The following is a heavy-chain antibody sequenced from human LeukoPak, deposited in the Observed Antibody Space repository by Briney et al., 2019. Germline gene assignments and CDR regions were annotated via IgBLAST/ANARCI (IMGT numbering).Heavy chain of an antibody. CDR2: ISAYNGNT. J-gene: IGHJ4*02. CDR3: ARDRKYYYDSSGYYAFDY. D-gene: IGHD3-22*01. CDR1: VYTFTIYG. Sequence: ASVTVSFTSSVYTFTIYGISWVRQAPGQGLEWMGWISAYNGNTNYAQKLQGRVTMTTDTSTSTAYMELRSLRSDDTAVYYCARDRKYYYDSSGYYAFDYWGQGTLVTVSS. V-gene: IGHV1-18*01.